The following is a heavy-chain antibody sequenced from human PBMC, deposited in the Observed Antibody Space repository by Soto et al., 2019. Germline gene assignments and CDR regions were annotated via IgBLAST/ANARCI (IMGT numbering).Heavy chain of an antibody. V-gene: IGHV1-2*06. J-gene: IGHJ6*02. CDR2: INPKSGGT. CDR3: ARGDSTDCSNGVCSFFYNHDMDV. Sequence: QVQLVQSGAEVKKPGASVKVSCKASGYSFTDYHIHWVRQAPGQGLEWLGRINPKSGGTSTAQKFQVGVTMTTDTSISTASMELSRLTSDDTAIYYCARGDSTDCSNGVCSFFYNHDMDVWGQGTTVTVSS. CDR1: GYSFTDYH. D-gene: IGHD2-8*01.